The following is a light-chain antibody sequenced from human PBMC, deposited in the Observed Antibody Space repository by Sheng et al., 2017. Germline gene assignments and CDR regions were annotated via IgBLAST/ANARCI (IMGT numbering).Light chain of an antibody. CDR1: SSNIGAPYD. Sequence: QSVLTQPPSVSGAPWQRVTISCTVNSSNIGAPYDVHWYQQLPGTAPKLLIYGNNNRPSGVPDRFSGSRSGTSASLAITGLQAEDDADYYCQSFDSSLSRVFGGGTKLTVL. J-gene: IGLJ3*02. V-gene: IGLV1-40*01. CDR2: GNN. CDR3: QSFDSSLSRV.